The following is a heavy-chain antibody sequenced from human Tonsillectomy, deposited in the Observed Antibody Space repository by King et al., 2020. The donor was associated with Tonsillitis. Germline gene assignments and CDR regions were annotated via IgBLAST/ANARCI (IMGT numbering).Heavy chain of an antibody. CDR3: TGILGNQVRLLDP. CDR2: ISIDGTNK. Sequence: VQLVESGGGVVQPGRSLRLSCAASGFTFTSYSMHWVRQVPGKGLEWVAGISIDGTNKTYAQSLKGRCTISRDNSRNTVFLQMNNLRVEDTAVFYCTGILGNQVRLLDPWGQGTQVTVSS. D-gene: IGHD7-27*01. V-gene: IGHV3-30-3*01. CDR1: GFTFTSYS. J-gene: IGHJ5*02.